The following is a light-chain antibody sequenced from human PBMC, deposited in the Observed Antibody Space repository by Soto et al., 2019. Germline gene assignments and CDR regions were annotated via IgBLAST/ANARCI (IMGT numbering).Light chain of an antibody. CDR1: QSVSSY. CDR2: DAS. Sequence: DILLTQTPGTLSLSPGERATLSCRASQSVSSYLAWYQQKPGQAPRLLIYDASNRATGIPARFSGSGSATDFTLTISSLETQDFAVYYCQQRSNWPPWTFGQGTKVDIK. V-gene: IGKV3-11*01. J-gene: IGKJ1*01. CDR3: QQRSNWPPWT.